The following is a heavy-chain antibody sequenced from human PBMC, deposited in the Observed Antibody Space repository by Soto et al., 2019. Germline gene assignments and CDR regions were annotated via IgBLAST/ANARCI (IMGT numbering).Heavy chain of an antibody. V-gene: IGHV1-2*02. Sequence: GASVKVSCKASGYTFTGHYIHWVRQAPEQGPEWMGEISSESGGTRYAQKFQGRVTLTRDTSITTVYMELSNLSPDDTAVYYCGRGRSGQLGVFYWGQGXLVTVSS. CDR3: GRGRSGQLGVFY. J-gene: IGHJ4*02. CDR1: GYTFTGHY. D-gene: IGHD1-1*01. CDR2: ISSESGGT.